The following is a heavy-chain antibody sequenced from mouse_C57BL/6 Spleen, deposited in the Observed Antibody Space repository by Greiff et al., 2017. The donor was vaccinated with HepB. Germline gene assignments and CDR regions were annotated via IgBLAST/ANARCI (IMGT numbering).Heavy chain of an antibody. CDR3: TTLDSSALFAY. CDR1: GFNIKDDY. J-gene: IGHJ3*01. V-gene: IGHV14-4*01. D-gene: IGHD3-2*02. CDR2: IDPENGDT. Sequence: VQLKESGAELVRPGASVKLSCTASGFNIKDDYMHWVKQRPEQGLEWIGWIDPENGDTEYASKFQGKATITADTSSNTAYLQLSSLTSEDTAVYYCTTLDSSALFAYWGQGTLVTVSA.